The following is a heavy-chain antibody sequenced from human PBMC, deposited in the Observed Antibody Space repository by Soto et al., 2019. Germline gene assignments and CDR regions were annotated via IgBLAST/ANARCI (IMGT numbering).Heavy chain of an antibody. CDR2: IGGTSGST. D-gene: IGHD3-16*01. V-gene: IGHV3-23*04. CDR1: GFSFSSYV. CDR3: AKGRGDGYFVL. Sequence: EVQLVESGGGLVQPGESLRLSCAASGFSFSSYVMGWVRQAPRMGLEWVSAIGGTSGSTYYADSVKGRFTISRDNSKNGLYWKRNSRRAEDRAVFFWAKGRGDGYFVLWARGPLVTVSS. J-gene: IGHJ2*01.